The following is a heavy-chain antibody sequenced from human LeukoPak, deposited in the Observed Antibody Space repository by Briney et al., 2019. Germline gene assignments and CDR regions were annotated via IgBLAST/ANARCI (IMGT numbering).Heavy chain of an antibody. V-gene: IGHV4-38-2*02. Sequence: PSXTLSLTCAVSGYSISSGYYWGWIRPPPGKGLEWIGSIYHSGSTYYNPSLKSRVTISVDTSKNQFSLKLSSVTAADTAVYYCAREGGSGSRWFDPWGQGTLVTVSS. CDR1: GYSISSGYY. J-gene: IGHJ5*02. D-gene: IGHD2-15*01. CDR3: AREGGSGSRWFDP. CDR2: IYHSGST.